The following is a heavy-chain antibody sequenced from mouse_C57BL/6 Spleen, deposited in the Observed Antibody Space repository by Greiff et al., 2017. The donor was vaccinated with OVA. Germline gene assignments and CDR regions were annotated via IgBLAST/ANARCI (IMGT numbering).Heavy chain of an antibody. Sequence: VQLQQSGAELVRPGASVTLSCKASGYPFTAYEMHWVKPTPVHGLEWIGAIDPETGGTAYNQKFKGKAILTADKSSSTAYMELRSLTSEDSAVYYCTTTVVGDYWGQGTTLTVSS. CDR1: GYPFTAYE. CDR3: TTTVVGDY. D-gene: IGHD1-1*01. J-gene: IGHJ2*01. V-gene: IGHV1-15*01. CDR2: IDPETGGT.